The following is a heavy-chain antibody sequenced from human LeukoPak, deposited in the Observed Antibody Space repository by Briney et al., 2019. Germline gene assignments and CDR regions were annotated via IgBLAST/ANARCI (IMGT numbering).Heavy chain of an antibody. D-gene: IGHD7-27*01. V-gene: IGHV4-59*01. J-gene: IGHJ4*02. Sequence: SETLSLTCTVSGDFITAYYWSWIRQPPGKGLEWIGYVYYSGGTEYNPSLRSRVTISPEMSEHQFSLNLTSVTAADTAVYYCASNTGTVFDYWGQGALVTVSS. CDR3: ASNTGTVFDY. CDR2: VYYSGGT. CDR1: GDFITAYY.